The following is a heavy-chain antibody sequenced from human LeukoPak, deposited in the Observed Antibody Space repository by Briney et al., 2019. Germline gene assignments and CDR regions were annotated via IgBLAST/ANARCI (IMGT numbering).Heavy chain of an antibody. Sequence: GGSLRLSCAASGFTFSSYAMHWVRQAPGKGLEWVAVISYDGSNKYYADSVKGRFTISRDNSKNTLYLQMNSLRAEDTAVYYCAKDGVGLLWFGGHYYYMDVWGKGTTVTISS. D-gene: IGHD3-10*01. J-gene: IGHJ6*03. V-gene: IGHV3-30*04. CDR1: GFTFSSYA. CDR3: AKDGVGLLWFGGHYYYMDV. CDR2: ISYDGSNK.